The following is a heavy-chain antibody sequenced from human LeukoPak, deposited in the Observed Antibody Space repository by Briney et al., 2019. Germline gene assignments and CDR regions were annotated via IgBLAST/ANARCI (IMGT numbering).Heavy chain of an antibody. D-gene: IGHD6-13*01. CDR2: ISSSSSTI. CDR1: GFTFSSHN. Sequence: GGSRRLSCAASGFTFSSHNMNWVRQAPGKGLEWVSYISSSSSTIYYADSVKGRFTISRDNAKNSLYLQMNSLRAEDTAVYYCARVRDSSSCPNWGQGTLVTVSS. J-gene: IGHJ4*02. CDR3: ARVRDSSSCPN. V-gene: IGHV3-48*04.